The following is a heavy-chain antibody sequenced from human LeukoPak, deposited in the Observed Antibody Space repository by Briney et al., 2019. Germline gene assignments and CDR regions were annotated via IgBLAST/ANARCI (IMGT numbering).Heavy chain of an antibody. J-gene: IGHJ6*02. D-gene: IGHD7-27*01. CDR3: ARDENWGSGYYYRGLDV. CDR1: GFNLNDYA. Sequence: GGSLRLSCSASGFNLNDYAMNWVRQAPGKGLEWVSYISKASSTMYYADSVRGRFTISRDNGKNSLFLDMKSLRDDDTAVYFCARDENWGSGYYYRGLDVWGQGTTVTISS. V-gene: IGHV3-48*02. CDR2: ISKASSTM.